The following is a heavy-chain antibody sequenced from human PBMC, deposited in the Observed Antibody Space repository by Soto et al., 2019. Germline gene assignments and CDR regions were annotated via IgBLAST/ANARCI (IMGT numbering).Heavy chain of an antibody. V-gene: IGHV3-30-3*01. CDR2: ISYDGSNK. Sequence: GGSLRLSCAASGFTFSSYAMHWVRQAPGKGLEWVAVISYDGSNKYYADSVKGRFTISRDNSKNTLYLQMNSLRAEDTAVYYCARDVFFGGNLYYYYGMYFWGQGSKVPVSS. CDR3: ARDVFFGGNLYYYYGMYF. CDR1: GFTFSSYA. J-gene: IGHJ6*02. D-gene: IGHD2-15*01.